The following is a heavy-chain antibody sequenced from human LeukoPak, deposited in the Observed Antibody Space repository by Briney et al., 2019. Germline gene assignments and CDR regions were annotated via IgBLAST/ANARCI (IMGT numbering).Heavy chain of an antibody. Sequence: SVKVSCKASGGTFSSYAISWVRQAPGQGLEWMGGIIPIFGTANYAQKFQGRVTITADESTSTAYMELSSLRSEDTALYYCARVMAAAGTALDYWGQGTLVTVSS. CDR1: GGTFSSYA. V-gene: IGHV1-69*13. CDR3: ARVMAAAGTALDY. J-gene: IGHJ4*02. CDR2: IIPIFGTA. D-gene: IGHD6-13*01.